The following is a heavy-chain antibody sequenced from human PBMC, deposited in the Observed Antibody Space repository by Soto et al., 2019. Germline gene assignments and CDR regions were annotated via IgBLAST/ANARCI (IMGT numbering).Heavy chain of an antibody. D-gene: IGHD6-19*01. V-gene: IGHV4-59*08. Sequence: QVQLQESGPGLVKPSETLSLTCTVSGGSISSYYWSWIRQPPGKGLEWSGYIYYSGSTNYNPSLKSRVPISVDTAKIPFSLKRSSVTAAHTTVYSCARHGHMGIAVAGTGIWLVPCVQEPLATVSS. CDR1: GGSISSYY. J-gene: IGHJ5*02. CDR3: ARHGHMGIAVAGTGIWLVP. CDR2: IYYSGST.